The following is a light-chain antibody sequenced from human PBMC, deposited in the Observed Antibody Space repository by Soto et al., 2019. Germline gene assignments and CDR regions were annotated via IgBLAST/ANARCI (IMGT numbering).Light chain of an antibody. CDR3: QSYDSSLSGYVV. Sequence: QSVLTQPHSVSGSPGQRVTISCTGSSSNIGAGYDVHWYQQLPGTAPKLLIYGNSNRPSGVPDRFSGSKSGTSASLAITGLQVEDEADYYCQSYDSSLSGYVVFGGGTKLTVL. CDR1: SSNIGAGYD. CDR2: GNS. V-gene: IGLV1-40*01. J-gene: IGLJ2*01.